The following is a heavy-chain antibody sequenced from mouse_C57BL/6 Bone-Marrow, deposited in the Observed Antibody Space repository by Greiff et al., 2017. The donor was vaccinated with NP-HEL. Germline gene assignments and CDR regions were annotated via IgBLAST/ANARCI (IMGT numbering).Heavy chain of an antibody. CDR2: INPNNGGT. CDR1: GYTFTDYY. Sequence: EVQLQQSGPELVKPGASVKISCKASGYTFTDYYMNWVKQSHGKSLEWIGDINPNNGGTSYNQKFKGKATLTVDKSSSTAYMELRSLTSEDSAVYYCALTIYYDYDVYFDYWGQGTTLTVSS. J-gene: IGHJ2*01. CDR3: ALTIYYDYDVYFDY. V-gene: IGHV1-26*01. D-gene: IGHD2-4*01.